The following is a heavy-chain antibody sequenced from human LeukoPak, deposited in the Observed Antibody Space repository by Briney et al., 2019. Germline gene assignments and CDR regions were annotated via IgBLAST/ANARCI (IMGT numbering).Heavy chain of an antibody. CDR3: ATVDRDAFDI. CDR2: FDPEDGET. D-gene: IGHD3-9*01. Sequence: ASVKVFCKVSGYTLTELSMHWVRQAPGKGLEWMGGFDPEDGETICAQKFQGRVTMTEDTSTDTAYMELSSLRSEDTAVYYCATVDRDAFDIWGQGTMVTVSS. V-gene: IGHV1-24*01. CDR1: GYTLTELS. J-gene: IGHJ3*02.